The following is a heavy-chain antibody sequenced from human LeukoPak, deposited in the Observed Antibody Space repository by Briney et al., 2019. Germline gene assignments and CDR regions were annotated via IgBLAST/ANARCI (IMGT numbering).Heavy chain of an antibody. D-gene: IGHD5-12*01. CDR1: GGSISSYY. V-gene: IGHV4-59*12. CDR2: IHYSGST. J-gene: IGHJ4*02. CDR3: ARGRGYSGYIIDY. Sequence: SETLSLTCTVSGGSISSYYWSWIRQPPGKGLELIGNIHYSGSTNYKPSLKGRVTISLDTSKNQFSLKLSSVTAADTAVYYCARGRGYSGYIIDYWGQGTLVTVSS.